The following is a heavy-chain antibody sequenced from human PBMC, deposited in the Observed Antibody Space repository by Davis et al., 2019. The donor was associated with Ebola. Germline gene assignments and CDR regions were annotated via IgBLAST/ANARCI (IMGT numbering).Heavy chain of an antibody. CDR3: ARNYNSRWDGYLDY. J-gene: IGHJ4*02. Sequence: SVKVSCKASGGTFSSYTISWVRQAPGQGLEWMGRIIPIFGTANYAQKFQGRVTITADESTSAAYMELSSLRSEDTAVYYCARNYNSRWDGYLDYWGQGTLVTVSS. D-gene: IGHD6-13*01. CDR2: IIPIFGTA. CDR1: GGTFSSYT. V-gene: IGHV1-69*13.